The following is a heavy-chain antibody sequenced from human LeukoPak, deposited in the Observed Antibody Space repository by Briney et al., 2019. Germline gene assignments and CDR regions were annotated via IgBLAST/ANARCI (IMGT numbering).Heavy chain of an antibody. CDR2: INHSGST. CDR3: ASFYCSSTSCYDAFDI. D-gene: IGHD2-2*01. J-gene: IGHJ3*02. V-gene: IGHV4-34*01. Sequence: SETLSLTCAVYGGSFSGYYWSWIRQPPGKGLEWIGEINHSGSTNYNPSLRSRVTISVDTSKNQFSLKLSSVTAADTAVYYCASFYCSSTSCYDAFDIWGQGTMVTVSS. CDR1: GGSFSGYY.